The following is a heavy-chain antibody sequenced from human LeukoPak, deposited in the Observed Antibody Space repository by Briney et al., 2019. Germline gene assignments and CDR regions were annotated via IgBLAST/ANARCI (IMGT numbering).Heavy chain of an antibody. CDR1: GYTFTSYG. D-gene: IGHD1-14*01. CDR3: APWREPYGMDV. CDR2: IIPILGIA. Sequence: ASVKVSCKASGYTFTSYGISWVRQAPGQGLEWMGRIIPILGIANYAQKLQGRVTMTTDTSTSTAYMELRSLRSDDTAVYYCAPWREPYGMDVWGQGTTVTVSS. J-gene: IGHJ6*02. V-gene: IGHV1-18*01.